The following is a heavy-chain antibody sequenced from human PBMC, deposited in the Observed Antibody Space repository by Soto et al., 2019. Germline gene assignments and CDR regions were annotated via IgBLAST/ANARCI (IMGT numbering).Heavy chain of an antibody. CDR1: GFTFSSYA. V-gene: IGHV3-30-3*01. CDR3: ARGEGLYYYDSSGSLFDY. Sequence: QVQLVESGGGVVQPGRSLRLSCAASGFTFSSYAMHWVRQAPGKGLEWVAVISYDGSNKYYADSVKGRITISRDNSKNTLYLQRNRRRAEDTAVYYCARGEGLYYYDSSGSLFDYWGQGTLVTVSS. D-gene: IGHD3-22*01. J-gene: IGHJ4*02. CDR2: ISYDGSNK.